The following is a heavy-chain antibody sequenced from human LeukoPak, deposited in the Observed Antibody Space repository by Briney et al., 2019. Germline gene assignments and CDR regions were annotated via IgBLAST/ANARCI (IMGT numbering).Heavy chain of an antibody. CDR2: ISSNGGST. J-gene: IGHJ3*01. Sequence: GGSLRLSCAASGFTFSSYAMHWVRQAPGKGLEYVSAISSNGGSTYYADSVKGRFTISRDNSKNTLYLQMGSLRAEDMAVYYCARGPRFWSGYYTGPFSDWGQGTMVTVSS. CDR3: ARGPRFWSGYYTGPFSD. CDR1: GFTFSSYA. V-gene: IGHV3-64*02. D-gene: IGHD3-3*01.